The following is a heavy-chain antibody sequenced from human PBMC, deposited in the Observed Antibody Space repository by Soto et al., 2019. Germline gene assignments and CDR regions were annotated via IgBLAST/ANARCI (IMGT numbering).Heavy chain of an antibody. CDR1: RYTFTDYY. CDR2: MNANSGVT. CDR3: ARGRPQDY. Sequence: ASVKVSCKASRYTFTDYYVNWVRQAPGQGLEWMGWMNANSGVTGYAQKFQGRVTMTRNTSISTAYMELSSLGSEDTAVYYCARGRPQDYWGQGTLVTVSS. J-gene: IGHJ4*02. V-gene: IGHV1-8*02.